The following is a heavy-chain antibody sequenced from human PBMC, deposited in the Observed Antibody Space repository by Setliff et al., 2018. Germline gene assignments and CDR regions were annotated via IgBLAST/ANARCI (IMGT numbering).Heavy chain of an antibody. J-gene: IGHJ3*02. CDR2: IYYSGST. Sequence: PSETLSLTCTVSGGSISSGGYYWSWIRQHPGKGLEWIGYIYYSGSTYYNPSLKSRVTISVDTSKNQFPLKLSSVTSADTAVYYCARVARVVLSRNAFDIWGQGTMVTVSS. V-gene: IGHV4-31*03. CDR1: GGSISSGGYY. CDR3: ARVARVVLSRNAFDI. D-gene: IGHD2-2*01.